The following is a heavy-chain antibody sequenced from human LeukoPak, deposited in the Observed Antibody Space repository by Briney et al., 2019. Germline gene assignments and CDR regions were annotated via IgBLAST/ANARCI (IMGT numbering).Heavy chain of an antibody. CDR1: GYTFTSYA. D-gene: IGHD3-10*01. J-gene: IGHJ4*02. V-gene: IGHV1-18*01. Sequence: GASVKVSCKASGYTFTSYAMNWGRQAPGQGLEWMGWISAYNGNTNYAQKLQGRVTMTTDTSTSTAYMELRSLRSDDTAVYYCARDLGLYGSGRSWDYWGQGTLVTVSS. CDR3: ARDLGLYGSGRSWDY. CDR2: ISAYNGNT.